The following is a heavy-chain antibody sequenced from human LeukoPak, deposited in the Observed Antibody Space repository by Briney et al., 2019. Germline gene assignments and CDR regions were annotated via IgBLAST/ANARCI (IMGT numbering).Heavy chain of an antibody. Sequence: SETLSLTCAVYGGSFSGYYWSWIRQPPGKGLEWIGEINHSGGTNYNPSLKSRVTTSVDTSKNQFSLKLSSVTAADTAVYYCARGFTAFDIWGQGTMVTVSS. CDR1: GGSFSGYY. J-gene: IGHJ3*02. CDR2: INHSGGT. CDR3: ARGFTAFDI. V-gene: IGHV4-34*01.